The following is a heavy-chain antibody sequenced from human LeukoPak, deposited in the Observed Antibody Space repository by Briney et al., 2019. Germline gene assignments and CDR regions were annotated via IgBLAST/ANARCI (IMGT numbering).Heavy chain of an antibody. CDR2: IDTDGSST. CDR3: ARGSIIDY. Sequence: GSLRLSCAASGFTFRGYWMHWVRQAPGQGLVWVSHIDTDGSSTTYADSVKGRFTISRDNAKNTLYLQMNSLRAEDTAVYYCARGSIIDYWGQGTLVTVSS. V-gene: IGHV3-74*03. CDR1: GFTFRGYW. J-gene: IGHJ4*02.